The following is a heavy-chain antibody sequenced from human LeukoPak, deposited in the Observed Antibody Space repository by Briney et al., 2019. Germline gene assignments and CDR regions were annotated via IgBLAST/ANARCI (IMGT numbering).Heavy chain of an antibody. CDR1: GDSISGDFYY. CDR3: ARPAGSSKWFPTWFDP. D-gene: IGHD3-22*01. CDR2: IYYSGST. V-gene: IGHV4-39*01. J-gene: IGHJ5*02. Sequence: SETLSLTCTVSGDSISGDFYYWGWIRQPPGKGLEWIGSIYYSGSTYYNPFLKSRATLSIDTSKNQFSLKLSSVTAADTAVYYCARPAGSSKWFPTWFDPWGQGTLVTVSS.